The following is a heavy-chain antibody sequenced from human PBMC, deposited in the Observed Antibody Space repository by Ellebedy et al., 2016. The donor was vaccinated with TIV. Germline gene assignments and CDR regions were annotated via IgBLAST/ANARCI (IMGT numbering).Heavy chain of an antibody. J-gene: IGHJ6*02. CDR1: GFTFSRYD. D-gene: IGHD3-16*01. CDR2: IDNAGDT. CDR3: TRFEIISGGGYGMDV. V-gene: IGHV3-13*01. Sequence: GGPLRLSXAASGFTFSRYDMHWVRQSTRKGLEWVASIDNAGDTYYPGSVKGRFTISRENAKNSLYLQMNSRRVEDTAVYYCTRFEIISGGGYGMDVWGQGTTVTVSS.